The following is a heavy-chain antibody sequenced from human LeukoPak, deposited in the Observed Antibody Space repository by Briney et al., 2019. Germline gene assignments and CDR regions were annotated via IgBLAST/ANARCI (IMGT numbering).Heavy chain of an antibody. Sequence: ASVKVSCKASGYTFTSYDINWVRQATGQGLEWMGWMNPNSGNTGYAQKFQGRVTMTRNTSISTAYMELSSLRSEDTAVYYCAKDRYGDYVYYAMDVWGKGTTVTVSS. CDR2: MNPNSGNT. V-gene: IGHV1-8*01. CDR3: AKDRYGDYVYYAMDV. D-gene: IGHD4-17*01. CDR1: GYTFTSYD. J-gene: IGHJ6*04.